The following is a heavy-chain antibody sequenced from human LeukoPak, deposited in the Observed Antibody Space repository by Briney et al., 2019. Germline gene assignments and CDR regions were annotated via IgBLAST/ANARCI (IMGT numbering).Heavy chain of an antibody. CDR3: ARVGWFGELLYASHYFDY. CDR2: ISAYNGNT. Sequence: ASVKVSCKASGYTFTSYGISWVRQAPGQGLEWMGWISAYNGNTNYAQKLQGRVTMTTDTSTSTAYMELRSLRSDDTAVYYCARVGWFGELLYASHYFDYWGQGTLVTVSS. J-gene: IGHJ4*02. D-gene: IGHD3-10*01. CDR1: GYTFTSYG. V-gene: IGHV1-18*01.